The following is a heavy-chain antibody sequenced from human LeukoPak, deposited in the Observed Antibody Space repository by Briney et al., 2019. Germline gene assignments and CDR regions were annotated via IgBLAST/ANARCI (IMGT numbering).Heavy chain of an antibody. Sequence: SLTLSLTSAVYGRSISSGCWSWIRQPPGKGLEWIGFVYYSGSTNFNPSLKSRVTMSVDTSKNQFSLKLSSVTAADTAVYYCARLSEVTTGNTFDIWGQGTMVSVPS. CDR3: ARLSEVTTGNTFDI. V-gene: IGHV4-59*01. D-gene: IGHD4-17*01. CDR2: VYYSGST. J-gene: IGHJ3*02. CDR1: GRSISSGC.